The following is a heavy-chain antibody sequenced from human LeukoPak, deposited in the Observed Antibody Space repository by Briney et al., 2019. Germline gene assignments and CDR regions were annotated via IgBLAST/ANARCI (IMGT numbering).Heavy chain of an antibody. D-gene: IGHD5-24*01. V-gene: IGHV3-21*01. CDR3: ARSREPGRDGDY. CDR2: ISSGSTYI. J-gene: IGHJ4*02. Sequence: GGSLRLSCAASGFTFSSYNMNWVRQAPGKGLEWVSSISSGSTYIYYADSVKGRFTISRDNAKNTLYLQMNSLRADDTAVYYCARSREPGRDGDYWGQGTLVTVSS. CDR1: GFTFSSYN.